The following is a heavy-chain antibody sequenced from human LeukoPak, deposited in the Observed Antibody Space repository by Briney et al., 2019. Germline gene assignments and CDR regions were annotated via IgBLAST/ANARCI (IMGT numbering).Heavy chain of an antibody. CDR2: IWYDGSEK. V-gene: IGHV3-33*03. J-gene: IGHJ5*02. CDR3: AKDRTGGYDCPDQ. CDR1: GFTFNIFG. Sequence: PGGSLRLSCVASGFTFNIFGIRWVRQAPGKGLEWVGVIWYDGSEKYYADSVKGRFTISRDNSRNSVDLQMDSLRAEDTAVYYCAKDRTGGYDCPDQWGQGTLVTVSS. D-gene: IGHD5-12*01.